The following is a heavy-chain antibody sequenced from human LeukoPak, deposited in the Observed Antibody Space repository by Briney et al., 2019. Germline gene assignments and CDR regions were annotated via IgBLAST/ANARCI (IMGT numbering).Heavy chain of an antibody. CDR3: ARRTAWEGMDV. D-gene: IGHD1-26*01. CDR1: GYSFTSYW. V-gene: IGHV5-51*01. Sequence: GESLKISCKGSGYSFTSYWIGWVRQMPGKGLEWMGIICPGDSDTRYSPSSQGQGTFSADKSISTAYLQWSSLKASDTAIYYCARRTAWEGMDVWGQGTTVTVSS. J-gene: IGHJ6*02. CDR2: ICPGDSDT.